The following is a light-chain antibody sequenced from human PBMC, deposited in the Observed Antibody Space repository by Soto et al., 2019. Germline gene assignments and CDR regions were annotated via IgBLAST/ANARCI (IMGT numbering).Light chain of an antibody. Sequence: DLQMTQSPSSLSASVGDSVTIXXQASQDITNCLNWYHQKPGKAPKILIYDASNLETGVPSRFSGSGSGTEFTLTISSLQTDDFSTYYCQQYHSYWTFGQGTKVDIK. V-gene: IGKV1-33*01. CDR3: QQYHSYWT. J-gene: IGKJ1*01. CDR1: QDITNC. CDR2: DAS.